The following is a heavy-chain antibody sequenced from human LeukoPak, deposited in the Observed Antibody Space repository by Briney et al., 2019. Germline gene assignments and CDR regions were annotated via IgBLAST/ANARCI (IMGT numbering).Heavy chain of an antibody. D-gene: IGHD3-22*01. J-gene: IGHJ4*02. V-gene: IGHV3-30*04. CDR3: ARDARTVGITMIVVGFDY. Sequence: GSLRLSCAASGFTFSSYAMYWVRQSPGKGLEWVAFISYDGSNKYYADSVKGRFTISRDNSKNTLYLQMNSLRAEDTAVYYCARDARTVGITMIVVGFDYWGQGTLVTVSS. CDR1: GFTFSSYA. CDR2: ISYDGSNK.